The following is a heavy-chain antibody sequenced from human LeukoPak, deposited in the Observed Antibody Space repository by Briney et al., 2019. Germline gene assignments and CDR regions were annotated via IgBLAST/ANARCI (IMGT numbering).Heavy chain of an antibody. V-gene: IGHV1-2*02. CDR3: ARGRVVVVVDAFDI. J-gene: IGHJ3*02. D-gene: IGHD2-15*01. CDR1: GYTFTGYY. Sequence: GASVNVSCTASGYTFTGYYMHWVRQAPGQGLEGMGWINPNSGGTNYAQKFQGRVTMTRDTSIRTAYMELSRLRSYDTAVYYCARGRVVVVVDAFDIWGQGTMVTVSS. CDR2: INPNSGGT.